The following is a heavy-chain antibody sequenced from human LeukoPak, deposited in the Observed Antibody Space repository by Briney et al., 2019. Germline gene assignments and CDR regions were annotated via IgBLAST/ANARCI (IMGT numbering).Heavy chain of an antibody. V-gene: IGHV4-59*12. CDR1: GGSFSGYY. Sequence: PSETLSLTCAVYGGSFSGYYWSWIRQPPGKGLEWIGYIYYSGSTNYNPSLKSRVTISVDTSKNQFSLKLSSVTAADTAVYYCARETEQQLVYFDFWGQGTLVTVSS. D-gene: IGHD6-13*01. CDR2: IYYSGST. J-gene: IGHJ4*02. CDR3: ARETEQQLVYFDF.